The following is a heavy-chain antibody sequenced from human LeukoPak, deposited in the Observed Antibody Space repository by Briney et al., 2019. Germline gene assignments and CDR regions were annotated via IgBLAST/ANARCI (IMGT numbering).Heavy chain of an antibody. CDR1: GLTFRRYW. CDR3: ATDPRPDSGNFLGFDY. V-gene: IGHV3-7*01. CDR2: INQDGSEK. Sequence: PGGSLRLSCVASGLTFRRYWMSWVRQAPGKGLEWVANINQDGSEKYYVDSVKGRFTIFRDNSKNSLYLQMSSLRAEDAAVYYCATDPRPDSGNFLGFDYWGQGTLVTVSS. J-gene: IGHJ4*02. D-gene: IGHD4-23*01.